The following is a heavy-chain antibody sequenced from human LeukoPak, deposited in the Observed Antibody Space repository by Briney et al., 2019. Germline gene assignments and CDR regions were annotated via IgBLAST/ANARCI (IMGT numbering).Heavy chain of an antibody. CDR1: GYTFSGYY. CDR2: SNSNSGAR. V-gene: IGHV1-2*02. D-gene: IGHD3-16*01. J-gene: IGHJ4*02. Sequence: ASVKVSCKASGYTFSGYYMLWVRQAPGQGLEAMGWSNSNSGARNYATKFQGRVNFSRDHCLSTAYTAVSSLRSDDRAIYYCARARGGAVPGFDNWGQGTLVTVSS. CDR3: ARARGGAVPGFDN.